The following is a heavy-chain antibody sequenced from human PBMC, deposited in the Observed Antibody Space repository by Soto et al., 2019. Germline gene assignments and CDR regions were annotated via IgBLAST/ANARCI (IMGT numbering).Heavy chain of an antibody. V-gene: IGHV1-69*13. CDR1: GGTFSSYA. J-gene: IGHJ5*02. CDR3: ARARGVPAVINNWFDP. CDR2: IIPIFGTA. D-gene: IGHD2-2*02. Sequence: SVKVSCKASGGTFSSYASRWVRQAPGQGLEWMGGIIPIFGTANYAQKFQGRVTITADESTSTAYMELSSLRSEDTAVYYCARARGVPAVINNWFDPWGQGTLVTVSS.